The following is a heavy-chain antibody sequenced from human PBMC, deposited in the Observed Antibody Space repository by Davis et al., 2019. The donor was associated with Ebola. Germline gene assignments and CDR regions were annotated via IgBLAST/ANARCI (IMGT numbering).Heavy chain of an antibody. CDR1: GFTFSSYS. J-gene: IGHJ4*02. D-gene: IGHD1-1*01. V-gene: IGHV3-21*01. CDR2: IDSSGENI. Sequence: GESLKISCAASGFTFSSYSMNWVRQAPGKGLEWVSSIDSSGENIFYADSLKGRFTVSRDNAKNLLFLQVDGLRVEDTAMYYCARVQLELPDYWGQGTLVSVSS. CDR3: ARVQLELPDY.